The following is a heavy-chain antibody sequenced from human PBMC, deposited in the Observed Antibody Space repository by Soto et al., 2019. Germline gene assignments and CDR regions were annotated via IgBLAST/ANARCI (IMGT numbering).Heavy chain of an antibody. CDR3: TTDRVHGSGSYYYYYGMDV. D-gene: IGHD3-10*01. V-gene: IGHV3-15*01. Sequence: GGSLRLSCAASGFTFSNAWMSWVRQAPGKGLEWVGRIKSKTDDGTTDYAAPVKGRFTISRDDSKNTLYLQMNSLKTEDTAVYYCTTDRVHGSGSYYYYYGMDVWGQGTTVTVSS. CDR2: IKSKTDDGTT. CDR1: GFTFSNAW. J-gene: IGHJ6*02.